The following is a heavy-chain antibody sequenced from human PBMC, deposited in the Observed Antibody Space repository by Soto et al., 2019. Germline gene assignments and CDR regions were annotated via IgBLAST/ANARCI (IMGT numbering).Heavy chain of an antibody. CDR1: GYTFTGYY. V-gene: IGHV1-2*04. D-gene: IGHD6-13*01. CDR2: INPNSGGT. Sequence: QVQLVQSGAEVKKPGASVKVSCKASGYTFTGYYMHWVRQAPGQGLEWMGWINPNSGGTNYAQKFQGWVTMTRDTCISTAYMELSWLRSDDTAVYYWERDPTATYIAAAWWSPFDYWCQGTLVTVST. J-gene: IGHJ4*02. CDR3: ERDPTATYIAAAWWSPFDY.